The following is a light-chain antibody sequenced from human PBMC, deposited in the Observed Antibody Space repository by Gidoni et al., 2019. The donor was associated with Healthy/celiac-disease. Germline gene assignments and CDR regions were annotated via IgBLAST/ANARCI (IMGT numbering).Light chain of an antibody. CDR1: SLRSYY. CDR3: SSRDSSGNPL. V-gene: IGLV3-19*01. J-gene: IGLJ2*01. Sequence: SSELTQDPAVSVALGQTVRITCQGDSLRSYYASCYQQKPGQAPVLVIYGKNNRPSGIPDRFSGSSSGNTASLTITGAQAEDEADYYCSSRDSSGNPLFGGGTKLTVL. CDR2: GKN.